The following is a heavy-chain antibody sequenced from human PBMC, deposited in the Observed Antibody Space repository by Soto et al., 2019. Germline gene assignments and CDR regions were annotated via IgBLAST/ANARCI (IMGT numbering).Heavy chain of an antibody. Sequence: GESLKIPCKGSGYSFTSYWISWVRQMPGKGLEWMGRIGLSDSYTNYSPSFQGHVTISADKSISTAYLQWSSLKASDTAMYYCARQFAYYDSSGYYESYYYGMDVWGQGTTVTVSS. D-gene: IGHD3-22*01. J-gene: IGHJ6*02. CDR1: GYSFTSYW. CDR2: IGLSDSYT. V-gene: IGHV5-10-1*01. CDR3: ARQFAYYDSSGYYESYYYGMDV.